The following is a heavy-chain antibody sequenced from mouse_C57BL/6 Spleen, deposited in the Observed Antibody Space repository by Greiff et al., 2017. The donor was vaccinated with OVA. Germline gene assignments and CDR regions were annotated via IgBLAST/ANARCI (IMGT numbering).Heavy chain of an antibody. J-gene: IGHJ2*01. CDR2: ISSGSSTI. D-gene: IGHD1-1*01. CDR3: ARNPKVYYYGSSGFYFDY. Sequence: EVKLQESGGGLVKPGGSLKLSCAASGFTFSDYGMHWVRQAPEKGLEWVAYISSGSSTIYYADTVKGRFTISRDNAKNTLFLQMTSLRSEDTAMYYCARNPKVYYYGSSGFYFDYWGQGTTLTVSS. CDR1: GFTFSDYG. V-gene: IGHV5-17*01.